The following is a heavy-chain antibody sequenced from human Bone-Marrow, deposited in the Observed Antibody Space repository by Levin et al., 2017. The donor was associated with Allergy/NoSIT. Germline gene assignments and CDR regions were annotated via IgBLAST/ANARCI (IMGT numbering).Heavy chain of an antibody. D-gene: IGHD6-19*01. V-gene: IGHV3-23*01. Sequence: GESLKISCATSGFTFSSHAMSWVRQAPGKGLEWVSAVSGSGGSTYYADSVKGRFTISRDNSKSTLYLQMNSLRAEDTALYYCAKDLIRGSGWSYWGQGTLVTVSS. J-gene: IGHJ4*02. CDR3: AKDLIRGSGWSY. CDR2: VSGSGGST. CDR1: GFTFSSHA.